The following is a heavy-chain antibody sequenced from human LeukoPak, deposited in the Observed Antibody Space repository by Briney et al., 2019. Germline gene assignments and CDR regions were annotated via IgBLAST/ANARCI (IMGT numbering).Heavy chain of an antibody. V-gene: IGHV3-30-3*01. D-gene: IGHD6-13*01. J-gene: IGHJ4*02. CDR3: TQSSYSSSWVEFDY. CDR2: MSYDGSNK. Sequence: GGSLRLSCAASGFTFSNYAMHWVRQAPGKGLEWVAFMSYDGSNKHYADSVKGRFTISRDNSKNTLYLQMNSLRPEDTAVYYCTQSSYSSSWVEFDYWGQGTLVTVSS. CDR1: GFTFSNYA.